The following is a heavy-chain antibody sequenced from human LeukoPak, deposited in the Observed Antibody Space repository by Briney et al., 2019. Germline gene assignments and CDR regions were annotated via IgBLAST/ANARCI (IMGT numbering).Heavy chain of an antibody. CDR2: IIPIFGTA. V-gene: IGHV1-69*05. D-gene: IGHD3-3*01. CDR1: GGTFSSYA. J-gene: IGHJ5*02. Sequence: GASVKVSCKASGGTFSSYAISWVRQAPGQGLEWMGGIIPIFGTANYAQKFQGRVTITTDESTSTAYMELSSLRSEDTAVYYCARAHTIFGVVGWFDPWGQGTLVTVSS. CDR3: ARAHTIFGVVGWFDP.